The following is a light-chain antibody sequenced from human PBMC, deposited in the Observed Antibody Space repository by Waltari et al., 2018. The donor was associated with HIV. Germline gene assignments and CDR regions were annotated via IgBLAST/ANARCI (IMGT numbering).Light chain of an antibody. CDR3: SSYTSRSTLVV. CDR2: DVT. J-gene: IGLJ3*02. V-gene: IGLV2-14*03. CDR1: GTDVVFYNY. Sequence: QSALNQTASVSGSPGTSFTISCTGTGTDVVFYNYVSWYQHHPGKAPKLMIYDVTNRPSGVSHRFSGSKSGNTASLTISGLQAEDEADYYCSSYTSRSTLVVFGGGTKLTVL.